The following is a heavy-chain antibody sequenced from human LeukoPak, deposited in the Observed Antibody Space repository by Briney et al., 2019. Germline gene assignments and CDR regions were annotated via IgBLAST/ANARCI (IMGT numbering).Heavy chain of an antibody. Sequence: PGGSLRLSCAASGFTFSTSTLNWVRQAPGKGLEWVSSIPSSVSDMSYADSVKGRFTFSRDNAKNSLYLQMNSLRAEDTAVYYCTRTSGPVGAFDIWGQGAMVTVSS. D-gene: IGHD7-27*01. CDR1: GFTFSTST. CDR3: TRTSGPVGAFDI. CDR2: IPSSVSDM. J-gene: IGHJ3*02. V-gene: IGHV3-21*01.